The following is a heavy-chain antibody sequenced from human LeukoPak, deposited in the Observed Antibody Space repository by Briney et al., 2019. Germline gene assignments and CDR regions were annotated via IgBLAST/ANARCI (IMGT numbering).Heavy chain of an antibody. D-gene: IGHD5-18*01. V-gene: IGHV3-74*01. Sequence: PGGSLRLSCAASGFSFSTYWMHWVRQAPGKGPVWVSRLHTDGSRASYADSVKGRFTISRDNAKNTLYLQMNSLRAEDTAVYYCARGYPFDYWGQGTLVTVSS. CDR2: LHTDGSRA. CDR3: ARGYPFDY. J-gene: IGHJ4*02. CDR1: GFSFSTYW.